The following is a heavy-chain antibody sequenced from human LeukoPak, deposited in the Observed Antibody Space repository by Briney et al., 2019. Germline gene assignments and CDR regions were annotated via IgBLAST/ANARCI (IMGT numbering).Heavy chain of an antibody. CDR2: LNDASNII. CDR3: AKDAGIFPVWYFDY. D-gene: IGHD3-3*01. CDR1: GFPFSIYA. Sequence: GGSLRLSCAASGFPFSIYAMSWVRQAPGKGLEWVAPLNDASNIIYYADSVKGRFTSSRDNSKNTVYLQMNSLRADDTAVYYCAKDAGIFPVWYFDYWGQGTLVTVSS. J-gene: IGHJ4*02. V-gene: IGHV3-23*01.